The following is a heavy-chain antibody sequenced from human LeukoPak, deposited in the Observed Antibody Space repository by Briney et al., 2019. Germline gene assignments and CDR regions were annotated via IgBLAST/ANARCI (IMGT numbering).Heavy chain of an antibody. CDR2: INPSGGST. CDR1: GYTFTSYY. CDR3: ARLRPSGYCSSTSCYKGSNDY. Sequence: ASVKVSCKASGYTFTSYYMHWVRQAPGQGLEWMGIINPSGGSTSYAQKFQGRVTMTRDTSTSTVYMELSSLRSEDTAVYYCARLRPSGYCSSTSCYKGSNDYWGQGTLVTVSS. V-gene: IGHV1-46*01. J-gene: IGHJ4*02. D-gene: IGHD2-2*02.